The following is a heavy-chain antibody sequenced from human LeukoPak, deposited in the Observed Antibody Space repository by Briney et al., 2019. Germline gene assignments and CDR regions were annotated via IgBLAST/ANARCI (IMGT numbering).Heavy chain of an antibody. CDR2: ISGSGGSP. V-gene: IGHV3-23*01. Sequence: GGSLRLSCAASGFTFSSYAMSWVRQAPGKGLEWVSAISGSGGSPYYADSVKGRFTISRDNSKNTLYLQMNSLRAEDTAVYYCAKDLGSSGWYGGIDYWGQGTLVTVSS. CDR3: AKDLGSSGWYGGIDY. D-gene: IGHD6-19*01. CDR1: GFTFSSYA. J-gene: IGHJ4*02.